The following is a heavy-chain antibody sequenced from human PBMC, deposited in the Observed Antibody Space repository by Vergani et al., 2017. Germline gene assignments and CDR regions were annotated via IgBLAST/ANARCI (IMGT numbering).Heavy chain of an antibody. D-gene: IGHD3-10*01. CDR2: IYYSGST. J-gene: IGHJ4*02. CDR1: GGSISSSSYY. CDR3: ARGVENGSGSYYNVYSDY. Sequence: QLQLQESGPGLVKPSETLSLTCTVSGGSISSSSYYWGWIRQPPGKGLEWIGSIYYSGSTYYNPSLKSRVTVSVDTSKNQFSLKLSSVTAADTAVYYCARGVENGSGSYYNVYSDYWGQGTLVTVSS. V-gene: IGHV4-39*07.